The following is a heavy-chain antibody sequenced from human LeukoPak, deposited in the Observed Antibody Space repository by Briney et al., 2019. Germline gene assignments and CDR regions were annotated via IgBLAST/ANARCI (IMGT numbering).Heavy chain of an antibody. J-gene: IGHJ4*02. CDR3: ARDPTPGDPPHY. CDR2: ISSSSSYI. D-gene: IGHD4-17*01. V-gene: IGHV3-21*01. Sequence: GGSLRLSCAASGFTFSSYSMNWVRQAPGKGLEWVSSISSSSSYIYYADSVKGRFTISRDNAKNSLYLQMNSLGAEDTAVYYCARDPTPGDPPHYWGQGTLVTVSS. CDR1: GFTFSSYS.